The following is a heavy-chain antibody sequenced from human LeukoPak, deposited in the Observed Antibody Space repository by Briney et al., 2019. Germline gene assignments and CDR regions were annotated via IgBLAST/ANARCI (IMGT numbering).Heavy chain of an antibody. J-gene: IGHJ3*02. CDR1: GYTFTSYG. CDR3: ARADYGSGSYYKGGFDI. D-gene: IGHD3-10*01. CDR2: ISAYNGNT. Sequence: GASVKVSCKASGYTFTSYGISWVRQAPGQGLEWMGWISAYNGNTNYAQKLQGRVTMTTDTSTSTAYMELRSLRSEDTAVYYCARADYGSGSYYKGGFDIWGQGTMVTVSS. V-gene: IGHV1-18*01.